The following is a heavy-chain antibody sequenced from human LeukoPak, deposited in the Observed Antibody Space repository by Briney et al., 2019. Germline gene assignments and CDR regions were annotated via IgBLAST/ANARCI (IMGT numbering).Heavy chain of an antibody. CDR1: GYTFTSYG. CDR2: ISGYNGDT. D-gene: IGHD3-3*01. V-gene: IGHV1-18*01. CDR3: ARDRRFGSGISDTALHVFYV. Sequence: ASVKVFCKASGYTFTSYGIRWVRQAPGQGLEWMAWISGYNGDTNYAQKFQGRVTLTTDTSTSVAYMDLRSLRSDDTAMYYCARDRRFGSGISDTALHVFYVWGPGTMVTVSS. J-gene: IGHJ3*01.